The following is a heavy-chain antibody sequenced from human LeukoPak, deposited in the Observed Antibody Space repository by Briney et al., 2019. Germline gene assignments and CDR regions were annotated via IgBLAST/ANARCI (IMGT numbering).Heavy chain of an antibody. CDR2: INPDGGTT. CDR3: AKGIVGAILDACYFDY. J-gene: IGHJ4*02. D-gene: IGHD1-26*01. V-gene: IGHV3-74*01. Sequence: GGSLRLSCAASKFTFRSYWMHWVRQAPGKGLVWVSRINPDGGTTNYADSVKGRFTISRDNAKNTLYLQMNSLRAEDTALYYCAKGIVGAILDACYFDYWGQGTLVTVSS. CDR1: KFTFRSYW.